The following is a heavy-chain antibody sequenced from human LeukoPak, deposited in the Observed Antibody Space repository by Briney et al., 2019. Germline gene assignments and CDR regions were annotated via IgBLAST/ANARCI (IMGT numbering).Heavy chain of an antibody. Sequence: GGSLRLSCAASGFTFSSYAMHWVRQAPGKGLEWVAVISYDGSNKYYADSVKGRFTISRDNSKNTLYLQTNSLRAEDTAVYYCARSNSYGYASGAFDIWGQGTMVTVSS. CDR3: ARSNSYGYASGAFDI. J-gene: IGHJ3*02. V-gene: IGHV3-30-3*01. CDR1: GFTFSSYA. D-gene: IGHD5-18*01. CDR2: ISYDGSNK.